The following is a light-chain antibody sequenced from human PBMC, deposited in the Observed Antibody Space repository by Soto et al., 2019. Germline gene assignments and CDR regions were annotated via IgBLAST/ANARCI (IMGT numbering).Light chain of an antibody. CDR3: QQLSNSLT. CDR2: DAS. Sequence: EIVLTQSPATLSLSPGERATLSCRASQSVSSYLAWYQQKPGQAPRLLIYDASNRATGIPARFSGSGSGTDFTLTISSLEPEDFAVYYCQQLSNSLTFGQGTKVEIK. J-gene: IGKJ1*01. V-gene: IGKV3-11*01. CDR1: QSVSSY.